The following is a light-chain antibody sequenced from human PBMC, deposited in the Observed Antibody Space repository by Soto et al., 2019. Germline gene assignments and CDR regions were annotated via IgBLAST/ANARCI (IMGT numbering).Light chain of an antibody. V-gene: IGLV1-47*01. Sequence: QAVVTQPPSASGTPGQRVTISCSGSSSNSGSNYVFWYQHLPGTAPKLLIYRNNQRPSGVPDRFSGSKSGTSASLAISGLRSEDETDYYCAAWDDSLSGVVFGGGTKLTVL. CDR3: AAWDDSLSGVV. CDR1: SSNSGSNY. CDR2: RNN. J-gene: IGLJ2*01.